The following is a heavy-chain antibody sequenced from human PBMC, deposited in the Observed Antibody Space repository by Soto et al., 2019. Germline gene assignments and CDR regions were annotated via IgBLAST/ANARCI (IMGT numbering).Heavy chain of an antibody. V-gene: IGHV4-39*01. D-gene: IGHD2-15*01. CDR2: IYYSGST. CDR1: GGSISSSSYY. Sequence: QLQLQESGPGLVKPSETLSLTCTVSGGSISSSSYYWGWIRQPPGKGLEWIGSIYYSGSTYYNPSLKGRVPISVATSKNQFSLKLSSVTAADAAVYYCARHTPAISISDHWGQGTLVTVSS. CDR3: ARHTPAISISDH. J-gene: IGHJ4*02.